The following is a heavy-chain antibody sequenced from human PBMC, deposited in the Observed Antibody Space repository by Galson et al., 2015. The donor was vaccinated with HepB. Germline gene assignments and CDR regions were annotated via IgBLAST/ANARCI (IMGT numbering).Heavy chain of an antibody. J-gene: IGHJ5*02. CDR2: INHSGST. Sequence: ETLSLTCAVYGGSFSGYYWSWIRQPPGKGLEWIGEINHSGSTNYNPSLKSRVTISVDTSKNQFSLKLSSVTAADTAVYYCVRSRRGEWLLRGGNWFDPWGQGTLVTVSS. CDR1: GGSFSGYY. CDR3: VRSRRGEWLLRGGNWFDP. D-gene: IGHD3-3*01. V-gene: IGHV4-34*01.